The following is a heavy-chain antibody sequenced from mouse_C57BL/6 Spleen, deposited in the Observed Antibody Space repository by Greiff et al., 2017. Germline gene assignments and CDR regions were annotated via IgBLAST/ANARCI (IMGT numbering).Heavy chain of an antibody. Sequence: QVQLQQPGAELVKPGASVKVSCKASGYTFTSYWMHWVKQRPGQGLEWIGRIHPSDSDTNYNQKFKGKATLTVDKSSSTASLQLSSLTSEYSAVYYCAMGTLVGYFYYWGQGTTLTFSS. CDR2: IHPSDSDT. D-gene: IGHD1-2*01. CDR3: AMGTLVGYFYY. V-gene: IGHV1-74*01. J-gene: IGHJ2*01. CDR1: GYTFTSYW.